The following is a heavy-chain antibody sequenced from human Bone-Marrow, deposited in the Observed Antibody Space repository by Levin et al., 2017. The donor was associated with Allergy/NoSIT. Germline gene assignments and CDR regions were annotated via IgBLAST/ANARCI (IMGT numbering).Heavy chain of an antibody. CDR3: AKDGGSWNFDY. Sequence: GGSLRLSCAASGFTFSDYWMNWVRQTPGKGLEWVANIKKDGTERNHVDSVKGRFTISRDNAKNSVYLQMNSLRAEDTAVYYCAKDGGSWNFDYWGQGVLVTVSS. V-gene: IGHV3-7*01. CDR1: GFTFSDYW. J-gene: IGHJ4*02. D-gene: IGHD2-15*01. CDR2: IKKDGTER.